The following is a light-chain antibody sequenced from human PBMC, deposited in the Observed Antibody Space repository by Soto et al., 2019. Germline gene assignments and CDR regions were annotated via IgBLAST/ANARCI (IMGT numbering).Light chain of an antibody. Sequence: QLVLTQPPSASGTPGQRVTISCSGSSSNIGRNSVNWYQQLPGTAPKLLIYSSDQRPSGVPDRLSGSKSGTSASLAISGLQSEDEADYYCAAWDDSLNDYVFGTGTKLTVL. CDR2: SSD. J-gene: IGLJ1*01. CDR3: AAWDDSLNDYV. CDR1: SSNIGRNS. V-gene: IGLV1-44*01.